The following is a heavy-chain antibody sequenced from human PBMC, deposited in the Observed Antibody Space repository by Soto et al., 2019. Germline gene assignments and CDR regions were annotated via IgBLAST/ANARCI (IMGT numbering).Heavy chain of an antibody. V-gene: IGHV3-20*04. Sequence: EVPLVESGGGVLRPGGSLRLSCAASGFTFDDYGMSWARQAPGKGLEWVSGVNWNGGSTGYADSVKGRFTISRDNAKNSLSLQMNSLRAEDTAFYYCVRGASLNFDYWGQGTLVTVSS. D-gene: IGHD1-26*01. J-gene: IGHJ4*02. CDR3: VRGASLNFDY. CDR1: GFTFDDYG. CDR2: VNWNGGST.